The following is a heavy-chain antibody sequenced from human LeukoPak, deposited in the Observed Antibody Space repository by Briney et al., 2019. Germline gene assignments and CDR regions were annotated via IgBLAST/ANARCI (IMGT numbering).Heavy chain of an antibody. Sequence: GGSLRLSCAASGFTFSNFAMHWVRQAPGKGLEYVSAINSNGGATYYASSVKGRFTISRDNSKNTVYLQMGSVSVDDMAVYCSARGGEAAGGGRIDYWGPGTLVTVSP. CDR3: ARGGEAAGGGRIDY. CDR1: GFTFSNFA. CDR2: INSNGGAT. V-gene: IGHV3-64*01. J-gene: IGHJ4*02. D-gene: IGHD6-13*01.